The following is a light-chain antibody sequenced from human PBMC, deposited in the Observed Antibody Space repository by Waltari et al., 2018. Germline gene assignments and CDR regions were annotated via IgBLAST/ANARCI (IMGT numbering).Light chain of an antibody. CDR1: SLRSYY. J-gene: IGLJ2*01. V-gene: IGLV3-19*01. Sequence: SSELTQDPAVSVALGQTVRLTCHGHSLRSYYASWYQQKPGQAPVLVIYGKNNRHTGIPDRFSGSSSGNTASLTITGAQAEDEADYYCNSRDSSGNHLDVVFGGGTKLTVL. CDR3: NSRDSSGNHLDVV. CDR2: GKN.